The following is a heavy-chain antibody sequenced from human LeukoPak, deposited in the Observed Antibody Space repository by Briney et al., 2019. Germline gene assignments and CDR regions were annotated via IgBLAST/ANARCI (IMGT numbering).Heavy chain of an antibody. V-gene: IGHV1-69*04. CDR3: AREGNYYDSSGYTTPYFDY. D-gene: IGHD3-22*01. CDR1: GGTFSSYA. CDR2: IIPILGIA. Sequence: SVKVSCKASGGTFSSYAISWVRQAPGQGLEWMGRIIPILGIANYAQKFQGRVTITADKSTSTAYMELSSLRSEDTAVYYCAREGNYYDSSGYTTPYFDYWGQGTLVTVSS. J-gene: IGHJ4*02.